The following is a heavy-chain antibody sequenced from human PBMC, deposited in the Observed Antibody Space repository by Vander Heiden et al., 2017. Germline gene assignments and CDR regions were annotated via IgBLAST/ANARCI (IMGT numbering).Heavy chain of an antibody. Sequence: VQLVESGGGLVQPGGSLRLSCAASGFTFSSYWMHWVRQAPGKGLVWVSRRNSDGSSTNYGDSVKGRFTISRDNAKNTLYLQMNSLRAEDTAVYYCVRVPSTSRFDYWGQGTLVTVSS. CDR3: VRVPSTSRFDY. J-gene: IGHJ4*02. CDR1: GFTFSSYW. CDR2: RNSDGSST. V-gene: IGHV3-74*01. D-gene: IGHD2-2*01.